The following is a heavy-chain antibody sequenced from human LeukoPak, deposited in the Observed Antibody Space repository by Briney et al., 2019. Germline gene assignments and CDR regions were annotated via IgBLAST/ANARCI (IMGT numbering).Heavy chain of an antibody. D-gene: IGHD3-16*02. Sequence: PGGSLRLSCAASGFTFSSYWMGWLRQAPGKGLEWVANIKEDGSNLYYLDSVKGRFTISRDNAKNSLHLQMNSLRAEDTAVYFCARVICDYVWGSYRCHFDYWGQGTLVSVSS. V-gene: IGHV3-7*01. CDR3: ARVICDYVWGSYRCHFDY. J-gene: IGHJ4*02. CDR2: IKEDGSNL. CDR1: GFTFSSYW.